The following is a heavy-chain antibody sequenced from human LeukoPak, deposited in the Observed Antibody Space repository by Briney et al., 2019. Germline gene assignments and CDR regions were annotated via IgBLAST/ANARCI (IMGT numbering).Heavy chain of an antibody. D-gene: IGHD6-6*01. V-gene: IGHV3-64*01. Sequence: GGSLRLSCAASGFTFSSYAMHWVRQAPGKGLEYVSAISSNGGSTYYANSVKGRFTISRDNSKNTLYLQMGSLRAEDMAVYYCARGESEYSSSAGDYWGQGTLVTVPS. CDR3: ARGESEYSSSAGDY. CDR2: ISSNGGST. J-gene: IGHJ4*02. CDR1: GFTFSSYA.